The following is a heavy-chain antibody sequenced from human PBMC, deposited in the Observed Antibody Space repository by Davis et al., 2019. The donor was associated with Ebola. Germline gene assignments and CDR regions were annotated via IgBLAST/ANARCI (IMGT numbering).Heavy chain of an antibody. D-gene: IGHD3-9*01. J-gene: IGHJ4*02. CDR3: ARDILVRYFDWPHQEYYFDY. V-gene: IGHV4-4*07. CDR2: IYTSGST. Sequence: PSETLSLTCAVYGGSFSGYYWSWIRQPAGKGLEWIGRIYTSGSTNYNPSLKSRVTMSVDTSKNQFSLKLSSVTAADTAVYYCARDILVRYFDWPHQEYYFDYWGQGTLVTVSS. CDR1: GGSFSGYY.